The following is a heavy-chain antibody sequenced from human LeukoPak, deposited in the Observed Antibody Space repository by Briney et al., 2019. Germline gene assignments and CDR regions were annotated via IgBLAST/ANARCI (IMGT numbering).Heavy chain of an antibody. CDR2: IYYSGST. CDR3: ARHGWQQLLGY. J-gene: IGHJ4*02. CDR1: GGSISSYY. D-gene: IGHD6-13*01. Sequence: SETLSLTCTVSGGSISSYYWSWIRQPAGKGLEWIGYIYYSGSTNYNPSLKSRVTISVDTSKNQFSLKLSSVTAADTAVYYCARHGWQQLLGYWGQGTLVTVSS. V-gene: IGHV4-59*08.